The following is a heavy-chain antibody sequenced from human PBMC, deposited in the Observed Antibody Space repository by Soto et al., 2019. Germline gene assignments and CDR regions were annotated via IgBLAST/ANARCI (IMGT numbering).Heavy chain of an antibody. Sequence: EVQLVESGGGLVQPGGSLRLSCAASGFTVSSNYMSWVRQAPGKGLEWVSVIYSGGSTYDADSVKGRFTISRDNSQNTLSLQMHSLRAEDRAVYYCARAIPREYSGYWGDFDSLGQGTLVTVSS. CDR1: GFTVSSNY. V-gene: IGHV3-66*01. CDR3: ARAIPREYSGYWGDFDS. D-gene: IGHD5-12*01. CDR2: IYSGGST. J-gene: IGHJ4*02.